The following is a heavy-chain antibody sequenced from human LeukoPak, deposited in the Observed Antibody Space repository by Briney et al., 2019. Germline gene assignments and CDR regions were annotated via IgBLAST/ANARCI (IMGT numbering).Heavy chain of an antibody. CDR2: IYYSGST. V-gene: IGHV4-39*01. D-gene: IGHD6-13*01. Sequence: SETLSLTCTVSGGSISSCSYYWGWIRQPPGKGLVWIVSIYYSGSTYYNPSRKGRLTISVDTSKYQFSLKLSSVTAADTAVYYCARHVKAAAEFDYWGQGTLVTVSS. CDR3: ARHVKAAAEFDY. J-gene: IGHJ4*02. CDR1: GGSISSCSYY.